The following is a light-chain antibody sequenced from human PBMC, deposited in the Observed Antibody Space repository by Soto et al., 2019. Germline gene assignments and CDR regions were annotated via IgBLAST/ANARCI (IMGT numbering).Light chain of an antibody. CDR2: EVS. V-gene: IGLV2-8*01. CDR1: SSDVGGYNF. J-gene: IGLJ2*01. CDR3: SSYAGSNILV. Sequence: QSALTQPASASGSPGQSVTISCTGTSSDVGGYNFVSWYQQHPGKAPKLMIYEVSERPSGVPDRFSGSKSGNTASLTVSGLQAEDEADYYCSSYAGSNILVFGGGTKLTVL.